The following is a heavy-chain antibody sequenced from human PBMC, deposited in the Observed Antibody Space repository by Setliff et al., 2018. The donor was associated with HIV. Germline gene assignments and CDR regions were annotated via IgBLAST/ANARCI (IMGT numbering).Heavy chain of an antibody. D-gene: IGHD2-15*01. CDR1: GFSSDDYY. J-gene: IGHJ6*03. V-gene: IGHV1-2*02. Sequence: ASVKVSCKSSGFSSDDYYIHWVRQAPGQGLEWMGCVIPNSGKTYYAQEFQGRVTMTSDTSINTAYMEVSWLTSDDTAIYYCARDLAYCSGGSCYRPFIYYFYYMDVWGKGATVTVSS. CDR2: VIPNSGKT. CDR3: ARDLAYCSGGSCYRPFIYYFYYMDV.